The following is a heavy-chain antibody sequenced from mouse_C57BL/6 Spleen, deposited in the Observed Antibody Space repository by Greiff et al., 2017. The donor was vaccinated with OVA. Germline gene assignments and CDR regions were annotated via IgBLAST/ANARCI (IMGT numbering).Heavy chain of an antibody. Sequence: VQLQQSGAELVRPGASVTLSCKASGYTFTDYEMHWVKQTPVHGLEWIGAIDPETGGTAYNQKFKGKAILTADKSSSTAYMELRSLTSEDSAVYYCTRPYDYGRYYFDYWGQGTTLTVSS. CDR2: IDPETGGT. D-gene: IGHD2-4*01. CDR3: TRPYDYGRYYFDY. V-gene: IGHV1-15*01. J-gene: IGHJ2*01. CDR1: GYTFTDYE.